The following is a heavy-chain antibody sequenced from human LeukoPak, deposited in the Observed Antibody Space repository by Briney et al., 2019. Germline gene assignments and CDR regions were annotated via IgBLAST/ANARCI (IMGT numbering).Heavy chain of an antibody. CDR3: ASGIAAAQYY. V-gene: IGHV4-4*09. CDR2: IYTSGST. D-gene: IGHD6-13*01. CDR1: GGSISSYY. Sequence: SETLSLTCTVSGGSISSYYWSWIRQPPGKGLEWIGYIYTSGSTNYNPSLKSRVTISVDTSKNQFSLKLSSVTAAETAVYYCASGIAAAQYYWGQGTLVTVSS. J-gene: IGHJ4*02.